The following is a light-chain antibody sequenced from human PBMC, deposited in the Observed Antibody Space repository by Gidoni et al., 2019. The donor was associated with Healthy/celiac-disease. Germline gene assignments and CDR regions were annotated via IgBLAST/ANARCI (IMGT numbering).Light chain of an antibody. CDR1: QSVSSSY. J-gene: IGKJ2*01. CDR2: GAS. V-gene: IGKV3-20*01. Sequence: IVLTPSPGTLSLSPGERATLSCRASQSVSSSYLAWYQQKPGQAPRLIVYGASSRATGIPDRFSGSGSGTDFTLTISRLGPEDFAVYYCQQYGSSPPYTLGQGTKLEIK. CDR3: QQYGSSPPYT.